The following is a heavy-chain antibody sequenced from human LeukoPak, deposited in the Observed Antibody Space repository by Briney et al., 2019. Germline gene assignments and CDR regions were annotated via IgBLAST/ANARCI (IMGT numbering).Heavy chain of an antibody. CDR3: ATSVNYYAHDY. CDR1: GYTLTELS. J-gene: IGHJ4*02. CDR2: FDPEDGET. D-gene: IGHD3-10*01. V-gene: IGHV1-24*01. Sequence: ASVKVSRKVSGYTLTELSMHWVRQAPGKGLEWVGGFDPEDGETIYEQKFQGRVTMTEDTSTDTAYMELSSLRSEDTAVYYCATSVNYYAHDYWGQGTLVTVSS.